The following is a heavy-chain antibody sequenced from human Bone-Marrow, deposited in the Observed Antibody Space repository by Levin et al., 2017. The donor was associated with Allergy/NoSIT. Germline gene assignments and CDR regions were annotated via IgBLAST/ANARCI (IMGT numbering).Heavy chain of an antibody. CDR1: GGSINNYY. V-gene: IGHV4-59*01. Sequence: SETLSLTFTVSGGSINNYYWNWIRRPPGKGLEWLGYIYYNGNTNYNPSLKSRVTISLDTSKNQVSLELSSVTAADTAVYYCARGPDYGPARCYHMDVWGKGTTVTVSS. D-gene: IGHD3-10*01. CDR2: IYYNGNT. CDR3: ARGPDYGPARCYHMDV. J-gene: IGHJ6*03.